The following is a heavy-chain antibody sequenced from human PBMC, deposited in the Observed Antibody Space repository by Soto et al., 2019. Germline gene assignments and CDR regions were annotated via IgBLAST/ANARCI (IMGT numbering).Heavy chain of an antibody. CDR3: AREEYYSDSSGSRGAFDI. V-gene: IGHV1-18*01. CDR1: GYTFTSYG. D-gene: IGHD3-22*01. CDR2: ISAYNGNT. Sequence: QVQLVQSGAEVKKPGASVKVSCKASGYTFTSYGISWVRQAPGQGLEWMGWISAYNGNTNYAQKLQGRVTMTTDTXTXTXXMELRSLRSDDTAVYYCAREEYYSDSSGSRGAFDIWGPGTMVTVSS. J-gene: IGHJ3*02.